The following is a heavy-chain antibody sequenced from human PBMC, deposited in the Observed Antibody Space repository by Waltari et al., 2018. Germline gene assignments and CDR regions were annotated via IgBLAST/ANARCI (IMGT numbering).Heavy chain of an antibody. Sequence: QVQLVQSGAEVKKPGSSVKVSCKASGGTFSSYAISWVRQAPGQGLEWMGGISPIFGTANDAQKFQGRVTITADESTSTAYMERSSLRSEDTAVYYCARDKVPAVAGTGYWGQGTLVTVSS. CDR3: ARDKVPAVAGTGY. V-gene: IGHV1-69*01. CDR1: GGTFSSYA. CDR2: ISPIFGTA. J-gene: IGHJ4*02. D-gene: IGHD6-19*01.